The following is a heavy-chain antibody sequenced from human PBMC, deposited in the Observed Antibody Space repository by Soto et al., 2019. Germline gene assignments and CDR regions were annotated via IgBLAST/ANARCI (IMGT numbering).Heavy chain of an antibody. CDR1: RDSFSRNSVA. Sequence: SQTLSLTCSISRDSFSRNSVAWNWTRQSPSGGLEWLGRTYYRYKWNNDYAGSVRSRIIIKPDTSKNQFSLQLISVTPEDTAMYYCARSHPHSSSWYTFDYWGQGTLVTVSS. CDR3: ARSHPHSSSWYTFDY. CDR2: TYYRYKWNN. D-gene: IGHD6-13*01. V-gene: IGHV6-1*01. J-gene: IGHJ4*02.